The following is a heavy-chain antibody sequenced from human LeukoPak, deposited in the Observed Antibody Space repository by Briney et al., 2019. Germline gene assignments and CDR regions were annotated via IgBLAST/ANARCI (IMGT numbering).Heavy chain of an antibody. CDR3: ARENFWSGYYSYFDY. D-gene: IGHD3-3*01. Sequence: KPSETLSLTCTVSGGSISSYYWSWIRQPAGKGLEWIGRIYTSGSTNYNPSLKSRVTMSVDTSKNQFSLKLSSVTAADTAVYYCARENFWSGYYSYFDYWGQETLVTVSS. CDR1: GGSISSYY. V-gene: IGHV4-4*07. J-gene: IGHJ4*02. CDR2: IYTSGST.